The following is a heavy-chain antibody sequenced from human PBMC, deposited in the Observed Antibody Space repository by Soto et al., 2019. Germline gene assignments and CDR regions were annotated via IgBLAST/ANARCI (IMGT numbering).Heavy chain of an antibody. V-gene: IGHV3-30*18. D-gene: IGHD1-26*01. CDR3: AKMVGATDFDY. J-gene: IGHJ4*02. CDR1: GFTFSSYG. Sequence: QVQLVESRGGVVQPGRSLRLSCAASGFTFSSYGMHWVRQAPGKGLEWVAVISYDGSNKYYADSVKGRFTISRDNSKNTLYLQMNSLRAEDTAVYYCAKMVGATDFDYWGQGTLVTVSS. CDR2: ISYDGSNK.